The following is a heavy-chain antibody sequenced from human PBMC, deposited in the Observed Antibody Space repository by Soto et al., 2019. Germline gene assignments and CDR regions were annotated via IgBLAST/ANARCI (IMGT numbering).Heavy chain of an antibody. Sequence: GGSLRLSCAASGFTFSSYGMHWVRQAPGKGLEWVAVISYDGSNKYYADSVKGRFTISRDNSKNTLYLQMNSLRAEDTAVYYCAKGGHYYDSSGYYFDYWGQGTLVTVSS. CDR1: GFTFSSYG. CDR3: AKGGHYYDSSGYYFDY. CDR2: ISYDGSNK. D-gene: IGHD3-22*01. V-gene: IGHV3-30*18. J-gene: IGHJ4*02.